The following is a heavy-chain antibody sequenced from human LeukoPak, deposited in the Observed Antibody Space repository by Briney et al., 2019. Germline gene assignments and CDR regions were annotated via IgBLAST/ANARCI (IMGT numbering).Heavy chain of an antibody. V-gene: IGHV3-53*01. CDR2: IFSGGST. D-gene: IGHD4-17*01. CDR1: GFTVSSNY. J-gene: IGHJ4*02. CDR3: AREAVTRSYFDY. Sequence: PGGSLRLSCAASGFTVSSNYMSWVRQAPEKGLEWVSIIFSGGSTYYADSVKGRFTISRDNSKNTLYLQMNSLRAEDTAVYYCAREAVTRSYFDYWGQGTLVTVSS.